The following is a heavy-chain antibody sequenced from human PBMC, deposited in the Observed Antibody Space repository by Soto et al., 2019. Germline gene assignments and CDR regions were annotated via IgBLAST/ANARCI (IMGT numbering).Heavy chain of an antibody. V-gene: IGHV4-34*01. CDR1: GGSFSGYY. Sequence: SETLSLTCAVYGGSFSGYYWSWIRQPPGKGPEWIGEVNHRGSTNYNPSLKSRVTISVDTSKNQFSLKLSSVTAADTAVYYCARGDILTGYNYWGQGTLVTVSS. D-gene: IGHD3-9*01. CDR2: VNHRGST. J-gene: IGHJ4*02. CDR3: ARGDILTGYNY.